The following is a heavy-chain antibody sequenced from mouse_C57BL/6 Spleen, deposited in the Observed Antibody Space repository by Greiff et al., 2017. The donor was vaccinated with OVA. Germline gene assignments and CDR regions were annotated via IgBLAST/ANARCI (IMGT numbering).Heavy chain of an antibody. CDR3: TRTMITRRVYYAMDY. D-gene: IGHD2-4*01. Sequence: QVQLQQSGAELVRPGASVTLSCKASGYTFTDYEMHWVKQTPVHGLEWIGAIDPETGGTAYNQKFKGKAILTADKSSSTAYMALRSLTSEDSAVYYCTRTMITRRVYYAMDYWGQGTSVTVSS. J-gene: IGHJ4*01. V-gene: IGHV1-15*01. CDR2: IDPETGGT. CDR1: GYTFTDYE.